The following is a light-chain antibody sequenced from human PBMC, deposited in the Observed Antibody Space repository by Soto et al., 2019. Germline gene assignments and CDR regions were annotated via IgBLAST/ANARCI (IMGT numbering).Light chain of an antibody. J-gene: IGLJ1*01. V-gene: IGLV2-8*01. CDR3: QSYAGSNTYV. CDR1: KNDVGFYDF. Sequence: LTQPPSASGSPGQSVTISCTGTKNDVGFYDFVSWYQHHPGKAPRLIIYEVVQRPSGVPDRFSGSKSGNTASLTVSGLQAADEDDYFCQSYAGSNTYVFGSGTKVTVL. CDR2: EVV.